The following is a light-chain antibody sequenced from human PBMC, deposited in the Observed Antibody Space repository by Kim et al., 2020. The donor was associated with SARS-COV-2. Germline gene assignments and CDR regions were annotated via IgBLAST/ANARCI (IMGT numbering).Light chain of an antibody. V-gene: IGLV6-57*01. CDR3: QSYDSSKWV. CDR1: SGSIARNY. Sequence: GKTVTISCTRSSGSIARNYVQWYQQHPGSSPTTVIYEDNQRPSGVPDRFSGSIDSSSNSASLTISGLKTEDEADYYCQSYDSSKWVFGGGTQLTVL. J-gene: IGLJ3*02. CDR2: EDN.